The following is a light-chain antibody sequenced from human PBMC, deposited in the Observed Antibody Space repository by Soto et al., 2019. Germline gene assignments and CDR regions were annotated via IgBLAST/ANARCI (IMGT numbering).Light chain of an antibody. CDR1: QSVSSN. J-gene: IGKJ1*01. CDR3: QQRSNWPT. CDR2: DAS. V-gene: IGKV3-11*01. Sequence: EILMTQSPATLSVSPGDRATLSCRASQSVSSNLAWYQQKPGQAPRLLIYDASNRATGIPARFSGSGSGTDFTLTISSLEPEDFAVYYCQQRSNWPTFGQGTKVDIK.